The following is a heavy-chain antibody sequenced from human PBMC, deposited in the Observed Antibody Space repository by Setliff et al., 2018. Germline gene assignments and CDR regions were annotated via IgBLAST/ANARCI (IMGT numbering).Heavy chain of an antibody. CDR3: ATESLLRYFDLVGNPYAFDI. D-gene: IGHD3-9*01. CDR2: FDPEDGET. CDR1: GYTLTELS. Sequence: ASVKVSCKVSGYTLTELSMHWVRRAPGKGLEWMGGFDPEDGETIYAQKFQGRVTMTEDTSTDTAYMELSSLRSEDTAVYYCATESLLRYFDLVGNPYAFDIWGQGTMVTVSS. V-gene: IGHV1-24*01. J-gene: IGHJ3*02.